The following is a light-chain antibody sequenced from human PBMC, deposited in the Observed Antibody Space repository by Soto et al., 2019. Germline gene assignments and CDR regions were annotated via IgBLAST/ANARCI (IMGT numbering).Light chain of an antibody. CDR2: VAS. CDR3: HQYDSSPLT. CDR1: QSVSSSY. V-gene: IGKV3-20*01. Sequence: EIVLTQSPGTLSLSPGERATLSCRASQSVSSSYLAWYQQKPGQAPRLLIYVASSRATGIPDRFSGSGSGTDFTLTISRLEPDDFAVYYCHQYDSSPLTFGVGAKVEIK. J-gene: IGKJ4*01.